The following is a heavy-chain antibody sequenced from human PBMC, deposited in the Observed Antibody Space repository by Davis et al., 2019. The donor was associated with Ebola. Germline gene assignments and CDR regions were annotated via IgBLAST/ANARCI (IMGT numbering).Heavy chain of an antibody. Sequence: GESLKISCAVSGFTFSTYAMGWVRQAPGKGLEWVSDISSGGGAPYYADSVKGRFTTFRDNPKNTLYLQMNSLRADDTAVYYCAKQRGVGAIDYDYWGRGTVVTVSS. CDR1: GFTFSTYA. V-gene: IGHV3-23*01. CDR3: AKQRGVGAIDYDY. CDR2: ISSGGGAP. D-gene: IGHD1-26*01. J-gene: IGHJ4*02.